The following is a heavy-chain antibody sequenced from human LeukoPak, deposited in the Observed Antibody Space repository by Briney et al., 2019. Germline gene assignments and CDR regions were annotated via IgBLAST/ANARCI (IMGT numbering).Heavy chain of an antibody. CDR1: GGSISSYY. CDR3: ARVTGYMIEDYFDY. CDR2: IYYSGST. D-gene: IGHD3-22*01. Sequence: PSETLSLTCTVSGGSISSYYWSWIRQPPGKGLEWIGYIYYSGSTNYNPSLKSRVTISVDTSKDQFSLRLSSVTAADTAVYYCARVTGYMIEDYFDYWGQGILVTVSS. V-gene: IGHV4-59*01. J-gene: IGHJ4*02.